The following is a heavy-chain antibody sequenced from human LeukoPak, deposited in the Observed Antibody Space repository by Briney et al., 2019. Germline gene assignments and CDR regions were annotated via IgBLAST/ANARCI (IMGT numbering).Heavy chain of an antibody. J-gene: IGHJ4*02. D-gene: IGHD3-16*01. CDR1: GFTFSSYW. CDR2: IHLDGRTT. Sequence: PGGSLRLSCAASGFTFSSYWMHWVRQRPGKGLVWVSRIHLDGRTTNYADSVKGRFTISRDNAKNTLSLEMNSLRPEDTAVYYCARGGSPSDYWGQGTLVSVCS. CDR3: ARGGSPSDY. V-gene: IGHV3-74*01.